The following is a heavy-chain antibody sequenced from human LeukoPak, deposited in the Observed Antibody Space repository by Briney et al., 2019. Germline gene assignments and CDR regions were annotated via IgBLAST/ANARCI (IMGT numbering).Heavy chain of an antibody. D-gene: IGHD2-2*01. CDR3: AVDCSSTSCSSYYYGMDV. V-gene: IGHV1-69*06. Sequence: SVKVSCKASGGTFSSYAISWVRQAPGQGLEWMGGIIPIFGTANYAQKFQGRVTITAAKSTSTAYMELSSLRSEDTAVYYCAVDCSSTSCSSYYYGMDVWGKGTTVTVSS. CDR2: IIPIFGTA. J-gene: IGHJ6*04. CDR1: GGTFSSYA.